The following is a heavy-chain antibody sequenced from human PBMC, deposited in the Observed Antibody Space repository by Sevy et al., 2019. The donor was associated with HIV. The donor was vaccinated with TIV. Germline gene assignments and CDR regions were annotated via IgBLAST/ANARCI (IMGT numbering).Heavy chain of an antibody. CDR2: IYSDGST. Sequence: GGSLRLSCAASGFSVNSNYMTWVRQAPGKGLDWVSIIYSDGSTKYADALKGRFTISSDNSKNTMYLQMNSLRVEDTAVYDCARGGTIFGLVRHYLDYWGQGTLVTVSS. CDR1: GFSVNSNY. CDR3: ARGGTIFGLVRHYLDY. V-gene: IGHV3-66*01. D-gene: IGHD3-3*01. J-gene: IGHJ4*02.